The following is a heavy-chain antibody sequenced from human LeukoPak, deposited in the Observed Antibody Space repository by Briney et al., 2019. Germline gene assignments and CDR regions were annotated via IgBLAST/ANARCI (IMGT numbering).Heavy chain of an antibody. D-gene: IGHD2-21*02. CDR3: ARDLLRRDLVVVTAIPDSAFDI. Sequence: GASVKVSCKASGYTFTGYYMHWVRQAPGQGLEWMGWINPNSGGTNYAQKFQGRVTMTRDTSISTAYMELSRLRSDDTAVYYCARDLLRRDLVVVTAIPDSAFDIWGQGTMVTFSS. CDR2: INPNSGGT. CDR1: GYTFTGYY. J-gene: IGHJ3*02. V-gene: IGHV1-2*02.